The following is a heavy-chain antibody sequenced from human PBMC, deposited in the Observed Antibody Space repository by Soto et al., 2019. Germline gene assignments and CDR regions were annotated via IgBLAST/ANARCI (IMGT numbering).Heavy chain of an antibody. CDR2: INGGNGNT. Sequence: ASVKVSCKTSGYLFINYAMHWVRQAPGQRLEWMGWINGGNGNTEYSQKFQGRVTITRDTSASTVYMELSSLTSEDTAVFYCARSGYSSGWYHWYFDLWGRGTLVTVSS. V-gene: IGHV1-3*01. CDR1: GYLFINYA. D-gene: IGHD6-19*01. CDR3: ARSGYSSGWYHWYFDL. J-gene: IGHJ2*01.